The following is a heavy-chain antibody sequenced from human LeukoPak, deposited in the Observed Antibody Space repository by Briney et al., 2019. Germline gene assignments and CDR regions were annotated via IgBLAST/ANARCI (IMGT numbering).Heavy chain of an antibody. V-gene: IGHV3-7*01. D-gene: IGHD5-12*01. CDR3: ATDSGYNAFDV. Sequence: GGSLRLSCAASGFTFSSYSMNWARQAPGKGLEWLANINEAGSVTNYVHSVRGRFTISRDNAKNSLYLQMNSLRVEDTAVYYCATDSGYNAFDVWGQGTMVSVSS. CDR2: INEAGSVT. J-gene: IGHJ3*01. CDR1: GFTFSSYS.